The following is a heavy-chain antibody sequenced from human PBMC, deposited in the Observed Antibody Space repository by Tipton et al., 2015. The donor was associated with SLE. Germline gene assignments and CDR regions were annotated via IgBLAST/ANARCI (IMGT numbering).Heavy chain of an antibody. CDR2: SSGST. D-gene: IGHD3-22*01. CDR1: GGSFSGYY. Sequence: LRLPCAVYGGSFSGYYWSWIRQPPGEGLEWIGHSSGSTTYTPSLKSRIAISVDTSTMQFSLRLTSVTAADTAVYYCGGGNYFDYYMDVWGKGTTVTVSS. J-gene: IGHJ6*03. CDR3: GGGNYFDYYMDV. V-gene: IGHV4-34*10.